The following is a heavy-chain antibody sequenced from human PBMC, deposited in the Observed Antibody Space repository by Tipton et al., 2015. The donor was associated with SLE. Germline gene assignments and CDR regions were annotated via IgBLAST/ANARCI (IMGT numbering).Heavy chain of an antibody. V-gene: IGHV3-30*04. Sequence: SLRLSCAASGFTFSSYAMHWVRQAPGKGLEWVAVISYDGSNKYYADSVKGRFTISRDNSKNTLYLQMNSLRAEDTAVYYCARDEQQLIYWGQGTLVTVSS. J-gene: IGHJ4*02. CDR1: GFTFSSYA. CDR3: ARDEQQLIY. CDR2: ISYDGSNK. D-gene: IGHD6-13*01.